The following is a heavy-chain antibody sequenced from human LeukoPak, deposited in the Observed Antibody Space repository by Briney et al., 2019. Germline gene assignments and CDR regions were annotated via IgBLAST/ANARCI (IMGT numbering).Heavy chain of an antibody. D-gene: IGHD3/OR15-3a*01. V-gene: IGHV3-49*03. CDR2: IRSKAYGGTT. Sequence: GGSLRLSCTASGFTFGDYAMSWFRQAPGKGLEWVGFIRSKAYGGTTEYAASVKGRFTISRDDSKSIAYLQMNSLKTEDTAVYYCTRDREVGLYYYYYYYMDVWGKGTTVTVSS. J-gene: IGHJ6*03. CDR1: GFTFGDYA. CDR3: TRDREVGLYYYYYYYMDV.